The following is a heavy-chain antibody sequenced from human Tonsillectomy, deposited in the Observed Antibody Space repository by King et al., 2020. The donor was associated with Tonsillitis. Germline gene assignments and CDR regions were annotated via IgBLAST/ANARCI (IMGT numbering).Heavy chain of an antibody. Sequence: VQLQQWGAGLLKPSETLSLTCAVYGGSFSGYYWSWIRQPPGKGLKWIGEINHSGSTNYNPSLKSRVTISVDTSKNQFSLKLSSVTAADTAVYYCAKEGAIAVAGGNWFDPWGQGTLVTVSS. CDR3: AKEGAIAVAGGNWFDP. CDR1: GGSFSGYY. CDR2: INHSGST. V-gene: IGHV4-34*01. J-gene: IGHJ5*02. D-gene: IGHD6-19*01.